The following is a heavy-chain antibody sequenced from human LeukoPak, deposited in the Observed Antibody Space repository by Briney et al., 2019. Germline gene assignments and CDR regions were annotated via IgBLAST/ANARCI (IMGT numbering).Heavy chain of an antibody. CDR1: GFTFSSYA. CDR2: ISGSGDST. V-gene: IGHV3-23*01. CDR3: AKTRPLDSSSWSHGDY. J-gene: IGHJ4*02. Sequence: GGSLRLSCAASGFTFSSYAMSWVRQAPGKGLEWVSAISGSGDSTYYGDPVKGRFTISRDNSKNTLYLQMNSLRAEDTAVYYCAKTRPLDSSSWSHGDYWGQGTLVTVSS. D-gene: IGHD6-13*01.